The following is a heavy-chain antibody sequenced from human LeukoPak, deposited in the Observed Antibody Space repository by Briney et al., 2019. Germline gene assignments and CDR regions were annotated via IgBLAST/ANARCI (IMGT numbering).Heavy chain of an antibody. D-gene: IGHD3-10*01. V-gene: IGHV4-59*01. Sequence: PSETLSLICPVSGASNSTYYWRWIRQPPGKGLEWIGYIYYSGTTSYNPSLKTRVTISIDTSKNQFSLKLSSVTAADTAVYYCARVLRPMASQYYFDYWGQGTLVTVSS. CDR2: IYYSGTT. J-gene: IGHJ4*02. CDR3: ARVLRPMASQYYFDY. CDR1: GASNSTYY.